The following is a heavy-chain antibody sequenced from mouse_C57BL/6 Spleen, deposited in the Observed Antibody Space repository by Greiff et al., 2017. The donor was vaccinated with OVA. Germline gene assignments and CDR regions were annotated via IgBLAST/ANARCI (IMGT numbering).Heavy chain of an antibody. CDR2: IYPRSGNT. CDR3: ARRGYGSSSDYYAMDY. J-gene: IGHJ4*01. V-gene: IGHV1-81*01. D-gene: IGHD1-1*01. CDR1: GYTFTSYG. Sequence: VQLQQSGAELARPGASVKLSCKASGYTFTSYGISWVKQRTGQGLEWIGEIYPRSGNTYYNEKFKGKATLTADKSSSTAYMELRSLTSEDSAVYFCARRGYGSSSDYYAMDYWGQGTSVTVSS.